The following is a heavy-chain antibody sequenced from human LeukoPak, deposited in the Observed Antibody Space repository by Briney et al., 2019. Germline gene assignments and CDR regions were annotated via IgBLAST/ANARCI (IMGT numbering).Heavy chain of an antibody. CDR2: ISAYNGNT. CDR3: ARGRTLTAMGLYFDY. J-gene: IGHJ4*02. CDR1: GYTFTSYG. V-gene: IGHV1-18*01. Sequence: ASVKVSCKASGYTFTSYGISWVRQAPGQGLEWMGWISAYNGNTNYAQKLQGRVTMTTDTSTSTAYMELRSLRSDDTAVYYCARGRTLTAMGLYFDYWGQGTLVTVSS. D-gene: IGHD5-18*01.